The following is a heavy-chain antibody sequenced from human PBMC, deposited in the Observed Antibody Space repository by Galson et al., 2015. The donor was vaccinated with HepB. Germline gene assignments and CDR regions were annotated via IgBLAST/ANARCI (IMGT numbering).Heavy chain of an antibody. J-gene: IGHJ4*02. Sequence: SLRLSCAASGFTFSSYWMHWVRHAPGKGLVWVSRINSDGSSTSYADSVKGRFTISRDNAKNTLYLQMNSLRAEDTALYYCATFPTMVTRGYWGQGTLVTVSS. CDR2: INSDGSST. D-gene: IGHD4-23*01. CDR3: ATFPTMVTRGY. CDR1: GFTFSSYW. V-gene: IGHV3-74*01.